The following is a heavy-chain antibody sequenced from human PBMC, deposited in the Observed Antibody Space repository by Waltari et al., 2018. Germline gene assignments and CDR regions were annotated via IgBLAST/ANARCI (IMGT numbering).Heavy chain of an antibody. D-gene: IGHD3-10*01. J-gene: IGHJ4*02. CDR1: FTVSSNY. V-gene: IGHV3-66*02. CDR3: ARVLWFGDLSRGDY. CDR2: IYSGGST. Sequence: EVQLVESGGGLVQPGFTVSSNYMSWVRQAPGKGLEWVSFIYSGGSTYYADSVKGRFTISRDNSKNTLYLQMNSLRAEDTAVYYCARVLWFGDLSRGDYWGQGTLVTVSS.